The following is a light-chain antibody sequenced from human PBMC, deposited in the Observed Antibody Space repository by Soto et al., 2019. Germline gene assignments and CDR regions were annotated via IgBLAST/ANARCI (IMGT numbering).Light chain of an antibody. V-gene: IGKV3-20*01. CDR3: QQFSIYPLT. Sequence: EVVLTQSAGTLSLSQGERATLSCRASQSVSSSYLAWYQQKPGQAPRLLIYGASSRATGIPDRFSGSGSGTDFTLTISRLEPEDFAVYYCQQFSIYPLTFGGGTKVDIK. CDR1: QSVSSSY. J-gene: IGKJ4*01. CDR2: GAS.